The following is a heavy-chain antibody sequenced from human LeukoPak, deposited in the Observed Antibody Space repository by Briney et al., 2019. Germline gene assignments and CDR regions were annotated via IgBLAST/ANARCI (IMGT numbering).Heavy chain of an antibody. D-gene: IGHD3-9*01. V-gene: IGHV4-59*01. CDR2: IYYSGSI. CDR3: ATLTGYSSESWFDP. CDR1: GGSISSYY. J-gene: IGHJ5*02. Sequence: PSETLSLTCTVSGGSISSYYWSWIRQPPGKGLEWIGYIYYSGSINYNPSLKSRVTISVDTSKNQFSLKLSSVTAADTAVYYCATLTGYSSESWFDPWGQGILVTVSS.